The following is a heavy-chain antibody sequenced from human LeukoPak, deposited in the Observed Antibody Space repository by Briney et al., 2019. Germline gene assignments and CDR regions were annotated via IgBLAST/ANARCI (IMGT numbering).Heavy chain of an antibody. Sequence: GGSLRLSCAASGFTFSNAWMSWVRQAPGKGLEWVGRIKSKTDGGTTDYAAPVKGRFTISRDDSKNTLYLQMNSLKTEDTAVYYCTTAHEINCGGDCYSGYWGQGTLVTVSS. CDR1: GFTFSNAW. J-gene: IGHJ4*02. CDR3: TTAHEINCGGDCYSGY. V-gene: IGHV3-15*01. CDR2: IKSKTDGGTT. D-gene: IGHD2-21*02.